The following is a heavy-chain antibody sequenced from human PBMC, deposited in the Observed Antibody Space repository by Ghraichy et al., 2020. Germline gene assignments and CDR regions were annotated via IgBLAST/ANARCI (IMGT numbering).Heavy chain of an antibody. CDR2: IYCSGSN. CDR3: ASLDQGRI. Sequence: SETLSLTCTVSGGSISSSSHYWGWIRQPPGKGLEWIGSIYCSGSNFYNPSIKSRVTMSVDTSKNQFSLKLSSVTAAATAVYYCASLDQGRIGGQGTLVTVSS. D-gene: IGHD1-1*01. J-gene: IGHJ4*02. V-gene: IGHV4-39*01. CDR1: GGSISSSSHY.